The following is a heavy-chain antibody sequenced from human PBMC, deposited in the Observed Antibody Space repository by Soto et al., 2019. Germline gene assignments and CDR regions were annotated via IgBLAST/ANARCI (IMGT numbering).Heavy chain of an antibody. V-gene: IGHV1-3*01. CDR3: ARVRFLEWLLEEYYFDY. Sequence: ASVKVSCKASGYTFTSYAMHWVRQAPGQRLEWMGWINAGNGNTKYSQKFQGRVTITRDTSASTAYMELSSLRSEDTAVYYCARVRFLEWLLEEYYFDYWGQGTLVTVSS. J-gene: IGHJ4*02. D-gene: IGHD3-3*01. CDR1: GYTFTSYA. CDR2: INAGNGNT.